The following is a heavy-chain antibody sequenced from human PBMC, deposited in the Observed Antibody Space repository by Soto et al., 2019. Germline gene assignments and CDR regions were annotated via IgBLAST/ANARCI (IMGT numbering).Heavy chain of an antibody. CDR2: MNPNSVNI. J-gene: IGHJ4*02. D-gene: IGHD2-2*01. Sequence: ASVKVSCKASGYTSTSYDINWVRQATGQGLEWMGWMNPNSVNIGSAQRFQGRVTMTRNPFIHTAYMYLSGLQSDDTAVYYCSFARNLTYQLTRYGARGAQVTVYS. CDR3: SFARNLTYQLTRY. V-gene: IGHV1-8*01. CDR1: GYTSTSYD.